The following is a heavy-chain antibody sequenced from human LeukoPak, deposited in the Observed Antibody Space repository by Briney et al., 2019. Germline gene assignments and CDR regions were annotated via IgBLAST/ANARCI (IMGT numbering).Heavy chain of an antibody. D-gene: IGHD6-19*01. Sequence: ASVKVSCKASGYTFNGYYIHWVRQAPGQGLEWMGWINPNSGGTNYAQKFQGRVTMTRDTSISTAYMELSRLRSDDTAVFYCAASSGWKSNIDYWGQGTLVTVSS. V-gene: IGHV1-2*02. CDR1: GYTFNGYY. CDR3: AASSGWKSNIDY. CDR2: INPNSGGT. J-gene: IGHJ4*02.